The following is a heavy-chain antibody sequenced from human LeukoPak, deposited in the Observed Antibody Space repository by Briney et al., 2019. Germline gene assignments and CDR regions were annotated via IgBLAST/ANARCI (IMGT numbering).Heavy chain of an antibody. CDR1: GFTFSAST. D-gene: IGHD5/OR15-5a*01. J-gene: IGHJ4*02. Sequence: GGSLRLSCVASGFTFSASTMHWVRQAPGKGLEWVAVLSYDGFTQYYADSVKGRFTISRDNSKNTLYLQMNSLRPEDTAVYHCARDRLPSDQDDLDYWGQGTLVTVSS. V-gene: IGHV3-30*04. CDR2: LSYDGFTQ. CDR3: ARDRLPSDQDDLDY.